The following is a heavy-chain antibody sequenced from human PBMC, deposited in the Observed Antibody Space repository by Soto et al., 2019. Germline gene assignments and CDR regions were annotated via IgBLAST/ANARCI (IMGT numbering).Heavy chain of an antibody. V-gene: IGHV1-18*04. CDR3: ARDRGFRSSWSASLSYYYYYGMDV. CDR2: ISAYNGNT. Sequence: QVQLVQSGAEVKKPGASVKVSCKASGYTFTSYGISWVRQAPGQGLEWMGWISAYNGNTNYAQKLQGRVTMTTDTSTSTAYMELRSLRSDDTAVYYCARDRGFRSSWSASLSYYYYYGMDVWGQGTTVTVSS. D-gene: IGHD6-13*01. J-gene: IGHJ6*02. CDR1: GYTFTSYG.